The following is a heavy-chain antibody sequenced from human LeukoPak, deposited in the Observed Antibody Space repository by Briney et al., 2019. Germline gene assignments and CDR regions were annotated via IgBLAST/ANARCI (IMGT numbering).Heavy chain of an antibody. V-gene: IGHV3-48*03. CDR1: GFTISSYE. CDR3: ARGAPTVTPTPFDY. CDR2: ISSSGSTI. J-gene: IGHJ4*02. D-gene: IGHD4-17*01. Sequence: GGSLRLSCAASGFTISSYEMNWVRQAPGKGLEWVSYISSSGSTIFYADSVKGRFTISRDNAKNSLYLQMNSLRAEDTAVYYCARGAPTVTPTPFDYWGQGTLFTVSS.